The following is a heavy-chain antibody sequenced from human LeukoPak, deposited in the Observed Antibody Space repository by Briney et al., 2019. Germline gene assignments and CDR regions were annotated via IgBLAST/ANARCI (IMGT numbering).Heavy chain of an antibody. CDR1: GFTFSRHA. D-gene: IGHD2-15*01. CDR3: ARELSCAKGYCSGGSCYPNDY. Sequence: GGSLRLSCAASGFTFSRHAMHWVRQAPGKGLEWVAVISYDGSNKYYADSVKGRFTISRDNSKNTLYLQTNSLRAEDTAVYYCARELSCAKGYCSGGSCYPNDYWGQGTLVTVSS. V-gene: IGHV3-30-3*01. CDR2: ISYDGSNK. J-gene: IGHJ4*02.